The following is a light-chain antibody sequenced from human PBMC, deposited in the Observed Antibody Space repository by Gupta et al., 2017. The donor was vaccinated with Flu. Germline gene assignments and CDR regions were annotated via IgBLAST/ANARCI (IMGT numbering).Light chain of an antibody. CDR3: QTYDSSRSVEGV. CDR2: DNN. J-gene: IGLJ3*02. CDR1: RSNVGGGYD. Sequence: QSVLTQPPSLSGAPGQSITMSCSGSRSNVGGGYDFQSSQQLPATAPNLLLYDNNSRHAGGPDLVSGSKSATSAAITITGLQTEEGGDYYCQTYDSSRSVEGVLGGGTKVTVL. V-gene: IGLV1-40*01.